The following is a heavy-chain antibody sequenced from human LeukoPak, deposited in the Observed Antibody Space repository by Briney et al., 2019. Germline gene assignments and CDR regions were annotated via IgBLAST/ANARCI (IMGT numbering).Heavy chain of an antibody. CDR1: GGTFSSYA. CDR3: AREGSSTSHNWFDP. CDR2: IIPIFGTA. D-gene: IGHD2-2*01. J-gene: IGHJ5*02. V-gene: IGHV1-69*01. Sequence: EASVKVSCKASGGTFSSYAISWVRQPPGQGLEWMGGIIPIFGTANYAQKFQGRITITADESTSTAYMELSSLRSEDTAVYYCAREGSSTSHNWFDPWGQGTLVTVSS.